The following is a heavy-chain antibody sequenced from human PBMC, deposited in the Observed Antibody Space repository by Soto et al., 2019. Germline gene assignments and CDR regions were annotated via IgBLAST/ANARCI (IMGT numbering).Heavy chain of an antibody. V-gene: IGHV4-59*01. J-gene: IGHJ5*02. CDR1: NGSIGSYY. D-gene: IGHD6-13*01. CDR2: IYYSGST. Sequence: TLSLTCTISNGSIGSYYWTWIRQPPGKGLEWIGHIYYSGSTDYNPSLKSRLTLSLDTSKNQFFLKLTSVTAADTAVYYCARVGRLITAAGLLDAWGQGTLVTVSS. CDR3: ARVGRLITAAGLLDA.